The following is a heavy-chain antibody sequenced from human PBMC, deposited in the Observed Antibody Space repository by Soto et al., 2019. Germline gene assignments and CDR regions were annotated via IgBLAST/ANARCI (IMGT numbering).Heavy chain of an antibody. CDR2: ISYDGSNK. J-gene: IGHJ3*02. V-gene: IGHV3-30*18. Sequence: GGSLRLSCAASGFTFSSYGMHWVRQAPGKGLEWVAVISYDGSNKYYADSVKGRFTISRDNSKNTLYLQMNSLRAEDTAVYYCAKIPSVGSDAFDIWGQGTMVTVS. D-gene: IGHD3-10*01. CDR1: GFTFSSYG. CDR3: AKIPSVGSDAFDI.